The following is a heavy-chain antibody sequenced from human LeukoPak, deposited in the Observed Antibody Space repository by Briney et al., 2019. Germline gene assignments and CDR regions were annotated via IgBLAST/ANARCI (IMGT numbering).Heavy chain of an antibody. CDR3: ARDLRFLEWLSPPYGMDV. Sequence: SQTLSLTCTVSGGSLSSGGYYWSWIRQHPGKGLEWIGYIYYSGSTYYNPSLKSRVTISVDTSKNQFSLKLSSVTAADTAVYYCARDLRFLEWLSPPYGMDVWGQGTTVTVSS. D-gene: IGHD3-3*01. V-gene: IGHV4-31*03. CDR1: GGSLSSGGYY. J-gene: IGHJ6*02. CDR2: IYYSGST.